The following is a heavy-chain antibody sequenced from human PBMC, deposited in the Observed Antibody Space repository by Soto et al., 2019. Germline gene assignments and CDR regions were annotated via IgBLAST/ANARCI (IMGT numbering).Heavy chain of an antibody. J-gene: IGHJ4*02. CDR2: ISFNGINT. D-gene: IGHD3-10*02. V-gene: IGHV3-30-3*01. CDR1: GFTFSDYA. CDR3: ARYVSGFEYFDF. Sequence: QVQLVESGGGVVQPGRSLRLSCAGSGFTFSDYAMHWVRQAPGRGPEWLALISFNGINTYYADSVKGRFTISRDNSKNAQFLPMNTLRADDTAVYYCARYVSGFEYFDFWGQGTLVTGSS.